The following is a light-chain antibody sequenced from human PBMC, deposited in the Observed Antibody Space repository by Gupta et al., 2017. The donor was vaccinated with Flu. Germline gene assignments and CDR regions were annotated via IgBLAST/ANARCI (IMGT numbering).Light chain of an antibody. J-gene: IGKJ4*01. CDR1: QNIDNY. CDR3: QQRANWPPLT. V-gene: IGKV3-11*01. CDR2: DAS. Sequence: ELVLTQSPATLSLSPGERATLSCRASQNIDNYLAWYQHKPAQAPRLLIYDASNRDTGIPARFSGSGSGKDLTLTISSREPEEFASYYCQQRANWPPLTFGGGTKVEIK.